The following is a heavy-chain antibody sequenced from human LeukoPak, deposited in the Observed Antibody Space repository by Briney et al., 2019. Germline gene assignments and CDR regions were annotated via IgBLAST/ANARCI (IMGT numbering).Heavy chain of an antibody. CDR2: INHSGST. V-gene: IGHV4-34*01. CDR3: ARALRGSNPVVPAAIKGIVRWFDP. Sequence: SETLSPTCAVYGGSFSGYYWSWIRQPPGKGLEWIGEINHSGSTNYNPSLKSRVTISVDTSKNQFSLKLSSVTAADTAVYYCARALRGSNPVVPAAIKGIVRWFDPWGQETLVTVSS. J-gene: IGHJ5*02. D-gene: IGHD2-2*02. CDR1: GGSFSGYY.